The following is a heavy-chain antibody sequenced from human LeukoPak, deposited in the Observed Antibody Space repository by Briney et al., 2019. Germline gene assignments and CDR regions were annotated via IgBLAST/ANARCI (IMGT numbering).Heavy chain of an antibody. CDR1: GFTFSSYA. CDR3: AKDKNYYGSGSYYNEFDP. CDR2: ISGSGGST. Sequence: GGSLRLSCAASGFTFSSYAMSWVRQAPGKGLEWVSAISGSGGSTYYSDSVKGRFTISRDNSKNTLYLQMNSLRAEDTAVYYCAKDKNYYGSGSYYNEFDPWGQGTLVTVSS. D-gene: IGHD3-10*01. J-gene: IGHJ5*02. V-gene: IGHV3-23*01.